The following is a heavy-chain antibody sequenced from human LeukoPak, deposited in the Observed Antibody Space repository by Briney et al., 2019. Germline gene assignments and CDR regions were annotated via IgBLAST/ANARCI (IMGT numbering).Heavy chain of an antibody. CDR2: IYYSGST. V-gene: IGHV4-59*08. J-gene: IGHJ3*02. CDR1: GGSISSYY. D-gene: IGHD3-16*02. Sequence: PSETLSLTCTVSGGSISSYYWSWIRQPPGKGLEWIGYIYYSGSTNYNPSLKSRVTISVDTSKNQFSLKLSSETAADTAVYYCARHGPLRLGELSPYDAFDIWGQGTMVTVSS. CDR3: ARHGPLRLGELSPYDAFDI.